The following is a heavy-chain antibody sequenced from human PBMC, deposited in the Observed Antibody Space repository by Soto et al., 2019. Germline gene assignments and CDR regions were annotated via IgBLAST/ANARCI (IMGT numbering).Heavy chain of an antibody. CDR2: VNTNGRST. D-gene: IGHD3-10*01. Sequence: PGGSLRLYCRASGLAFGHYAMNWVRQVPGRGLEWVAGVNTNGRSTYYADSVRGRFTISRDNSKITVYLQMNSLRAEDTAVYYCAKDRAFNYFYGMDVWGQGTTVTVSS. J-gene: IGHJ6*02. CDR3: AKDRAFNYFYGMDV. V-gene: IGHV3-23*01. CDR1: GLAFGHYA.